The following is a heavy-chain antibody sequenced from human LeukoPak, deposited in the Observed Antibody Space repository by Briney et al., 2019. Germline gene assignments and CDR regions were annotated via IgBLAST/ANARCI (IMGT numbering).Heavy chain of an antibody. V-gene: IGHV3-48*01. CDR1: GFTFNRRG. Sequence: GGSLRLSCAASGFTFNRRGMHWVRQAPGKGLEWVSYITFTSSTIHYADSVKGRFTISRDNAKRSVYLQMNSLRADDTAVYYCARDRLHYGEYEKTLDYWGQGTLVTVSS. J-gene: IGHJ4*02. CDR2: ITFTSSTI. CDR3: ARDRLHYGEYEKTLDY. D-gene: IGHD4-17*01.